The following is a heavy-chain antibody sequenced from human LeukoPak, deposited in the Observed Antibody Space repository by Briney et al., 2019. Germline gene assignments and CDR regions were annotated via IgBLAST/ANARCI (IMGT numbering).Heavy chain of an antibody. D-gene: IGHD5-12*01. Sequence: GGSLRLSCAASGFTFSSYGMHWVRQAPGKGLEWVAVISYDGSNKYYADSVKGRFTISRDNSNNTLYLQMNSLRAEDTAVYYCAKVTSGSDDSVYWGQGTLVTVSS. CDR2: ISYDGSNK. CDR1: GFTFSSYG. J-gene: IGHJ4*02. CDR3: AKVTSGSDDSVY. V-gene: IGHV3-30*18.